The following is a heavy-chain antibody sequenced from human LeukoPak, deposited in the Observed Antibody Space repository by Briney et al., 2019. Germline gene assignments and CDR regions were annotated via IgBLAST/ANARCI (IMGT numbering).Heavy chain of an antibody. Sequence: GASVKVSCKASGGTFNNYAINWVRQAPGQGLEWMGGIIPIFGSSNYAQKFQGRVTMTRDMSTSTVYMELSSLRSEDTAVYYCAREIGYRIVGATPFFDYWGQGTLVTVSS. D-gene: IGHD1-26*01. CDR3: AREIGYRIVGATPFFDY. CDR2: IIPIFGSS. J-gene: IGHJ4*02. V-gene: IGHV1-69*05. CDR1: GGTFNNYA.